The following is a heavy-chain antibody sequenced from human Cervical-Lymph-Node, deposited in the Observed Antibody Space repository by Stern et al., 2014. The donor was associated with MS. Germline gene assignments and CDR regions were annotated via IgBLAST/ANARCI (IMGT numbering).Heavy chain of an antibody. V-gene: IGHV1-2*06. Sequence: QVQLVQSGTEVKEPGASVKVSCKASGYTFTGYFIHWVRQAPGQGLEWMGRIRSNNGDTYYAQKFGGRVTMTRYTSISTAYMELTRVRPDDTAVYYCVRQDYDVFTGYGNYYGLDVWGQGTTVTVSS. J-gene: IGHJ6*02. CDR3: VRQDYDVFTGYGNYYGLDV. CDR1: GYTFTGYF. CDR2: IRSNNGDT. D-gene: IGHD3-9*01.